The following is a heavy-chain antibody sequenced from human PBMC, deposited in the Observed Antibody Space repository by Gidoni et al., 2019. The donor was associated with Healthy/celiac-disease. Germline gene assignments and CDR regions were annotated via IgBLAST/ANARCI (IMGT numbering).Heavy chain of an antibody. CDR1: GFTFSNAW. Sequence: EVQLVESGGGLVKPGGSLRLSCAASGFTFSNAWMSWVRQAPGKGLEWVGRIKTKTEGWTTDDAAPVKGRFTISRDDSKNTVYLQMNSLKTEDTAVYYCTTDDDFWSGYPFEYWGQGTLVTVSS. D-gene: IGHD3-3*01. CDR3: TTDDDFWSGYPFEY. V-gene: IGHV3-15*01. J-gene: IGHJ4*02. CDR2: IKTKTEGWTT.